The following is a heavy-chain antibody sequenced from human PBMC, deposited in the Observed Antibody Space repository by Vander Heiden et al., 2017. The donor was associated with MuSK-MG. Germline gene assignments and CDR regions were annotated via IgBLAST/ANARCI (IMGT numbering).Heavy chain of an antibody. CDR2: IYYTGGN. Sequence: QVQLQESGPGLVKASETLSLSCTVSSGSISSGAYHWSWIRQHPGKGLEWIGYIYYTGGNSYNPSLKSRVSISLDTSKNQFSLKLGAVTAADTAVYYCARRHYYDSSDYYPGAFDVWGQGTMVTVSS. V-gene: IGHV4-31*03. CDR1: SGSISSGAYH. J-gene: IGHJ3*01. D-gene: IGHD3-22*01. CDR3: ARRHYYDSSDYYPGAFDV.